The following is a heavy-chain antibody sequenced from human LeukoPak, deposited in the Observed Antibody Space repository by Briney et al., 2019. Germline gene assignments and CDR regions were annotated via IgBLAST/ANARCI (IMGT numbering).Heavy chain of an antibody. CDR2: ISYDGSHK. Sequence: PGRSLRLSCAASGFPFSTYAMHWVRQVPGKGLEWVAVISYDGSHKYYPDSVKGRFTISRDNSKNTLYLQMSSLRPEDTAIYYCAKDRDTISIYYFYGMDAWGQGTTVTVSS. J-gene: IGHJ6*02. CDR3: AKDRDTISIYYFYGMDA. CDR1: GFPFSTYA. D-gene: IGHD5-18*01. V-gene: IGHV3-30*18.